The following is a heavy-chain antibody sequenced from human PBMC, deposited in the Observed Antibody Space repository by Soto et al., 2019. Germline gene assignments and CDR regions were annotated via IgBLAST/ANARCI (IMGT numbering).Heavy chain of an antibody. D-gene: IGHD2-2*01. Sequence: QLQLQESGSGLVKPSQNLSLTCAVSGGSISRGGYSWSGMRQPPGKVLEVIGDIYHRGSTYYNPALTSRITIALKSSQDQCPLKLSSVTVADPAVYYCAGVDCSSISGHHKGWFGPWGQGNLGTVSS. CDR1: GGSISRGGYS. CDR3: AGVDCSSISGHHKGWFGP. J-gene: IGHJ5*02. CDR2: IYHRGST. V-gene: IGHV4-30-2*01.